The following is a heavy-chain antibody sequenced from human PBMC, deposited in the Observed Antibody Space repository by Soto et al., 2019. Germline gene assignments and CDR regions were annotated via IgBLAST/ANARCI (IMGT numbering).Heavy chain of an antibody. V-gene: IGHV3-7*01. J-gene: IGHJ6*02. CDR3: ARMNGDYYYYAMDV. Sequence: PVGSLRLSCAASGFTFSSYWMNWVRQAPGKGLEWVANIKQDGSEKSYVDSVKGRFTISRDNAKNSLFLQMNSLRAEDTAVYYCARMNGDYYYYAMDVWGQGTTVTVSS. CDR2: IKQDGSEK. D-gene: IGHD4-17*01. CDR1: GFTFSSYW.